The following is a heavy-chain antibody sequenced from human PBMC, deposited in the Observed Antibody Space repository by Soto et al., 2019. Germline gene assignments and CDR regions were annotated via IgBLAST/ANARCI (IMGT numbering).Heavy chain of an antibody. Sequence: ASVKVSCKASGYTFTSYDMHWVRQAPGQRLEWMGWMSPNSGATGYAQKFQGRVTISRDNAKNTLYLQMNSLKTEDTAVYYCTTVRGEGSYSSSWDPVYYYGMDVWGQGTTVTVSS. V-gene: IGHV1-8*02. J-gene: IGHJ6*02. CDR2: MSPNSGAT. D-gene: IGHD6-13*01. CDR3: TTVRGEGSYSSSWDPVYYYGMDV. CDR1: GYTFTSYD.